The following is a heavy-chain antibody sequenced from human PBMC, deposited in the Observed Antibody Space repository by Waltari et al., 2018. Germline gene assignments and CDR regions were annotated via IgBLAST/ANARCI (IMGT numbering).Heavy chain of an antibody. Sequence: QVQLVESGGGVVLPGGSLILSWAPSGFSFGSDGMHWVRQAQGKGLEWVAFRRYDGSNKNYADTVNGRFTISTHNSKNTLYLQMNSVRDEDTAVYYCAKDERGHSSGWYGYWGQGTLVTVSS. J-gene: IGHJ4*02. D-gene: IGHD6-19*01. CDR3: AKDERGHSSGWYGY. V-gene: IGHV3-30*02. CDR1: GFSFGSDG. CDR2: RRYDGSNK.